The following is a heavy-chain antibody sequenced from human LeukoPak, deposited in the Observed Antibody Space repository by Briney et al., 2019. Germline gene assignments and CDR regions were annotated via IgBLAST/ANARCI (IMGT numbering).Heavy chain of an antibody. V-gene: IGHV4-34*01. CDR3: ARGITIFGVAGDYYYYYMDV. CDR2: INHSGST. D-gene: IGHD3-3*01. Sequence: SETLSLTCAVYGGSFSGYYWSRIRQPPGKGLEWIGEINHSGSTNYNPSLKSRVTISVDTSKNQFSLKLSSVTAADTAVYYCARGITIFGVAGDYYYYYMDVWGKGTTVTVSS. CDR1: GGSFSGYY. J-gene: IGHJ6*03.